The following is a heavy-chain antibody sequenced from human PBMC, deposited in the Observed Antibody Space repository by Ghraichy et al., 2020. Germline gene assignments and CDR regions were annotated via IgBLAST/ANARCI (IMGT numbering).Heavy chain of an antibody. CDR2: IYYSGST. CDR1: GGSISSYY. V-gene: IGHV4-59*01. J-gene: IGHJ4*02. Sequence: SETLSLTCTVSGGSISSYYWSWIRQPPGKGLEWIGYIYYSGSTNYNPSLKSRVTISVDTSKNQFSLKLSSVTAADTAVYYCARAVGDDYGDYGFDYWGQGTLVTVSS. D-gene: IGHD4-17*01. CDR3: ARAVGDDYGDYGFDY.